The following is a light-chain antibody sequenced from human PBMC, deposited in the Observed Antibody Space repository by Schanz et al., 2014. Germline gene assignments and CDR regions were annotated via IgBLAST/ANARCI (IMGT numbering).Light chain of an antibody. CDR2: GNN. CDR3: SSYAGSNNFR. Sequence: QSVLTQPPSASGTPGQRVAISCSGSTSNIRSNAVTWYQQLPGTAPKLLLYGNNQRPPGVPDRFSGSKSGTSASLAISGLQSEDEADYYCSSYAGSNNFRFGGGTKLTVL. CDR1: TSNIRSNA. J-gene: IGLJ2*01. V-gene: IGLV1-44*01.